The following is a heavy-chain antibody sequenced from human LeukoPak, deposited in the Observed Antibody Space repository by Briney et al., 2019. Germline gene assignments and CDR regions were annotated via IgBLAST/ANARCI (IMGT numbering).Heavy chain of an antibody. V-gene: IGHV3-30*18. CDR1: GFTFSSYG. Sequence: GRSLRLSCAASGFTFSSYGMHWVRQAPGKGLEWVAVISYDGSNKYYADSVKGRFTISRDNSKNTLYLQMNSLRAEDTAVYYCAKGNPLVDYWGQGTLVTVSS. D-gene: IGHD1-14*01. CDR3: AKGNPLVDY. CDR2: ISYDGSNK. J-gene: IGHJ4*02.